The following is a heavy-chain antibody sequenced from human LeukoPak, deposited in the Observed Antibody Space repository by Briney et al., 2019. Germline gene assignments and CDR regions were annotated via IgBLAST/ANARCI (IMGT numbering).Heavy chain of an antibody. J-gene: IGHJ4*02. CDR1: GFTFSSYS. CDR2: IKQDGSKK. V-gene: IGHV3-7*03. Sequence: GGSLRLSCAASGFTFSSYSMNWVRQAPGKGLEWVANIKQDGSKKSYVDSVKGRFTISRDNAKNSLYLQMNSLRAEDTVVYYCTRVGYIDEGIDYWGQGTLVTVSS. D-gene: IGHD5-24*01. CDR3: TRVGYIDEGIDY.